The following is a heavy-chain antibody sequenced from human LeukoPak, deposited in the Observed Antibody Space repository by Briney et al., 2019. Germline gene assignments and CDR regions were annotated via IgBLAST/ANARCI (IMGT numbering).Heavy chain of an antibody. V-gene: IGHV3-23*01. J-gene: IGHJ4*02. CDR1: AFTLINYN. CDR2: ISGNAGST. Sequence: GGSLRLSCAASAFTLINYNMNWVRQAPGKGLEWVSAISGNAGSTYYADSVKGRFTISRDNSKNTLYLQMNSLRAEDTAIYYCAKGSVVPAALGYWGQGTLVTVSS. D-gene: IGHD2-2*01. CDR3: AKGSVVPAALGY.